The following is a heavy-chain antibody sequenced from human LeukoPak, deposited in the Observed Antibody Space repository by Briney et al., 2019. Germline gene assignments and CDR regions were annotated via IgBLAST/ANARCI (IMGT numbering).Heavy chain of an antibody. D-gene: IGHD6-13*01. Sequence: ASVKVSCKASGYTFTASYMHWVRQAPGQGLEWMGWINPNGGGTNYAQKFQGRVTMTRDTSISTAYMELSSLRPDDTAVYYCARDRCGSRCLFDYWGQGTMVTVSS. CDR1: GYTFTASY. V-gene: IGHV1-2*02. J-gene: IGHJ4*02. CDR2: INPNGGGT. CDR3: ARDRCGSRCLFDY.